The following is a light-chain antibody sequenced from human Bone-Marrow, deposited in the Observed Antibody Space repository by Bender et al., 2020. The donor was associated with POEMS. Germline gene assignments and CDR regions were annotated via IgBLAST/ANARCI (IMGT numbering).Light chain of an antibody. Sequence: QSVLTQPPSASGTPGQRVTISCTGTDSDVGHYTYISWYQQHPGKAPKLLIYDVTTRPSGVSNRFSGSKSGNTASLTISGLQAEDEGDYYCCSYAGYSTLVFGGGTKLTVL. CDR1: DSDVGHYTY. CDR3: CSYAGYSTLV. V-gene: IGLV2-14*03. J-gene: IGLJ2*01. CDR2: DVT.